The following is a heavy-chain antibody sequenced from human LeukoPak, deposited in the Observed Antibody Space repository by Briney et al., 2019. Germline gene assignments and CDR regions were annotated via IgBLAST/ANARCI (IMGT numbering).Heavy chain of an antibody. CDR1: GFSLSTSGVG. CDR2: IYWDDDK. J-gene: IGHJ5*02. CDR3: AHRTTYLYGGNYYGWFDP. D-gene: IGHD1-26*01. Sequence: SGPTLVNPTQTLTLTCTFSGFSLSTSGVGVGWIRQPPGKALEWLALIYWDDDKRYSPSLESRLTISKDTSENQVVLTMTNVDPVDTATYYCAHRTTYLYGGNYYGWFDPWGQGTLVTVSS. V-gene: IGHV2-5*02.